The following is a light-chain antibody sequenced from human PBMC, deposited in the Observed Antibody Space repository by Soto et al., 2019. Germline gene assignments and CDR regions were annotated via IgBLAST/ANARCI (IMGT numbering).Light chain of an antibody. Sequence: QPVLTQPPSASGTPGQWVTISCSGSSANIGSNYVYWYQQLPGTDPKLLIYSNNQRPSGVLDRFSCSKSGTSASLAISGLRSADEADYYCGAWDDSLSGPAFGGGTKLTVL. CDR3: GAWDDSLSGPA. CDR1: SANIGSNY. V-gene: IGLV1-47*02. CDR2: SNN. J-gene: IGLJ2*01.